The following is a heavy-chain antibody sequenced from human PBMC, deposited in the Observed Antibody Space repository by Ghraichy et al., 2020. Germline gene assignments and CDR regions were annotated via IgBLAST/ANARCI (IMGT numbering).Heavy chain of an antibody. CDR2: ISSSGGTT. Sequence: LSLTCAASGFTFSSYAMSWVRQLPGKGLEWVSVISSSGGTTHYADSVKGRFTMSRDNSKNTLYLQMDSLRAEDTAVYYCAKDRGHWSFDYWGQGTLVTVSS. D-gene: IGHD3-3*01. CDR1: GFTFSSYA. J-gene: IGHJ4*02. CDR3: AKDRGHWSFDY. V-gene: IGHV3-23*01.